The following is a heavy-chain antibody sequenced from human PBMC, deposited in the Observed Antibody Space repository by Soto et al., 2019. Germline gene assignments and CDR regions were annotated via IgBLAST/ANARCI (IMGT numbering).Heavy chain of an antibody. J-gene: IGHJ6*04. D-gene: IGHD3-10*01. CDR3: ARNRTYYYGAGSYYSIYGMDV. V-gene: IGHV4-59*01. CDR2: IYYSGST. CDR1: GGSISSYY. Sequence: PSETLSLTCTVSGGSISSYYWSWIRQPPGKGLEWIGYIYYSGSTNYNPSLKSRVTISVDTSKNQFSLKLSSVTAADTAVYYCARNRTYYYGAGSYYSIYGMDVGGKGTRVTVP.